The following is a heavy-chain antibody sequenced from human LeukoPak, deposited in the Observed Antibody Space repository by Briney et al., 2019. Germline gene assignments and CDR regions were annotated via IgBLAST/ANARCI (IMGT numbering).Heavy chain of an antibody. CDR2: INHSGST. D-gene: IGHD6-6*01. CDR3: ARAPSAKNSSPYFFDY. V-gene: IGHV4-34*01. CDR1: GGSFSGYY. J-gene: IGHJ4*02. Sequence: SETLSLTCAVYGGSFSGYYWSWIRQPPGKVLEWIGEINHSGSTNYNPSLKSRVTISVDTSKNQFSLKLSSVTAADTAVYYCARAPSAKNSSPYFFDYWGQGTLVTVSS.